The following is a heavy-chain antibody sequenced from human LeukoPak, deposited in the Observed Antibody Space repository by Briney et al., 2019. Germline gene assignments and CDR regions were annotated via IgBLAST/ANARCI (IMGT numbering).Heavy chain of an antibody. CDR1: GFTFSSYN. V-gene: IGHV3-48*02. D-gene: IGHD4-11*01. Sequence: GGSLRLSCAASGFTFSSYNMNWVRQAPGKGREGISYISSSTSTIHYAHSVKGRFTISRDNAKNSLYMQMNSLRDADTAVYYCARDYGNHGEYFDYWGQGTLVTVYS. CDR2: ISSSTSTI. CDR3: ARDYGNHGEYFDY. J-gene: IGHJ4*02.